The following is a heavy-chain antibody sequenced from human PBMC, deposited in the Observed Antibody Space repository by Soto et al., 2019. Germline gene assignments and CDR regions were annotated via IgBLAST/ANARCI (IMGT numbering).Heavy chain of an antibody. V-gene: IGHV3-74*01. J-gene: IGHJ4*02. Sequence: GGSLRLSCAASGFTFSSYWMHWVRQAPGKGLAWVSRMNSGGSSITYADSVKGRFTISRDSAKNTMYLQVHSLRAEDTAVYYCAREIATTGLYYFDYWGQGTLVTVSS. D-gene: IGHD6-13*01. CDR1: GFTFSSYW. CDR3: AREIATTGLYYFDY. CDR2: MNSGGSSI.